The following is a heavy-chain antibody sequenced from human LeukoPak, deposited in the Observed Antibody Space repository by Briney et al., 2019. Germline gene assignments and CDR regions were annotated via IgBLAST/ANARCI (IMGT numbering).Heavy chain of an antibody. Sequence: ASVKVSCKASGYTFTSYAMNWVRQAPGQGLEWMGWISTNTGNPTYAQGFTGRFVFSLDTSVSTAYLQISSLKAEDTAVYYCARVRRVTHSGYDWRVWHNWFDPWGQGTLVTVPS. CDR3: ARVRRVTHSGYDWRVWHNWFDP. V-gene: IGHV7-4-1*02. CDR2: ISTNTGNP. J-gene: IGHJ5*02. CDR1: GYTFTSYA. D-gene: IGHD5-12*01.